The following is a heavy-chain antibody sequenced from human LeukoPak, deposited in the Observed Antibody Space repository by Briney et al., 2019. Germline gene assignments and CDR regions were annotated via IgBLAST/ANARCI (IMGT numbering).Heavy chain of an antibody. Sequence: GVFLRLSCAASGFTFSSYPMIWVRQVPGKGLEWVSTLDATGAYTYYADSVRGRFTISRDNSKNTVWLQMNSLRAEDTAVYSCAKLSSEAATDYWGQGTLVTVSS. CDR1: GFTFSSYP. D-gene: IGHD2-15*01. J-gene: IGHJ4*02. CDR2: LDATGAYT. CDR3: AKLSSEAATDY. V-gene: IGHV3-23*01.